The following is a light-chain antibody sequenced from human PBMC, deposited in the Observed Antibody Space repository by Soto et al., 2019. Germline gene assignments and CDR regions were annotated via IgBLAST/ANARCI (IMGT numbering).Light chain of an antibody. CDR1: SSDVGGYNY. CDR2: DVS. V-gene: IGLV2-14*01. CDR3: SSYTSSTTRVV. J-gene: IGLJ2*01. Sequence: QSVLTQPASVSGSPGQSITISCTGTSSDVGGYNYVSWSQQHPGKAPKLMIYDVSNRPSGVSDRFSGSKSGNTASLTISGLQAEDEADYYCSSYTSSTTRVVFGEGTKVTVL.